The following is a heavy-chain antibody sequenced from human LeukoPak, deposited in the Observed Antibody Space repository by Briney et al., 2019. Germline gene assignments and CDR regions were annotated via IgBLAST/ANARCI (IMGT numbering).Heavy chain of an antibody. CDR3: ARDKEKEGSGSKFDY. CDR2: IEQDGREK. D-gene: IGHD3-10*01. Sequence: GGSLRLSCAASGITFSSYEMNWVRQAPGKGLEWVANIEQDGREKNYLDSVKGRFTISRDNAKNSLYLQMNSLRAEDTAVYYCARDKEKEGSGSKFDYWGQGTLVTVSS. V-gene: IGHV3-7*01. CDR1: GITFSSYE. J-gene: IGHJ4*02.